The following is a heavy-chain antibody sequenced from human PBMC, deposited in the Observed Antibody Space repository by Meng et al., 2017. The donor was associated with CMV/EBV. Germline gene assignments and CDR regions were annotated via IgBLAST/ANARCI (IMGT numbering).Heavy chain of an antibody. J-gene: IGHJ4*02. V-gene: IGHV1-46*01. CDR1: GYTFTSYY. CDR3: ARARSKNSSGWYPNCNDY. CDR2: INPSGGST. D-gene: IGHD6-19*01. Sequence: ASVKVSCKASGYTFTSYYMHWVRQAPGQGLEWMGIINPSGGSTSYAQKFQGRVTMTRDTSTSTVYMELRSLRSEDTAVYYCARARSKNSSGWYPNCNDYWGQGTLVTVSS.